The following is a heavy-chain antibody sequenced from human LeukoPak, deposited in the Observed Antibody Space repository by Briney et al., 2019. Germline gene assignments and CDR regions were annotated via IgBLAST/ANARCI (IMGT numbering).Heavy chain of an antibody. D-gene: IGHD5-18*01. CDR2: INAGNGNT. CDR3: ARGFELWGTFDY. J-gene: IGHJ4*02. CDR1: EYTFTSYA. Sequence: ASVKVSCKASEYTFTSYAMHWVRQAPGQRLEWMGWINAGNGNTKYSRKFQGRVTITRDTSASTAYMELSSLRSEDTAVYYCARGFELWGTFDYWGQGTLVTVSS. V-gene: IGHV1-3*01.